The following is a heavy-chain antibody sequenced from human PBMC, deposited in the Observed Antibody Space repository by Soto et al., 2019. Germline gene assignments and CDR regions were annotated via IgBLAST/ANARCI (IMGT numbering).Heavy chain of an antibody. Sequence: SETLSLTCTVSGGTSISYYWIWIRQPPGKGLEWIGYIYYSGSTNYNPSLKSRVTISVDTSKKQFSLKLSSVSAADTAVYYCARGSYSGYAVYFDYWGQGTLVTVSS. V-gene: IGHV4-59*12. J-gene: IGHJ4*01. CDR1: GGTSISYY. CDR3: ARGSYSGYAVYFDY. CDR2: IYYSGST. D-gene: IGHD5-12*01.